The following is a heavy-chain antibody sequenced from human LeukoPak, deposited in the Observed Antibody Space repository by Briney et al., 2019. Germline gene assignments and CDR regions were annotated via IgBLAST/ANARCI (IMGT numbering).Heavy chain of an antibody. CDR2: IYHSGRT. Sequence: SETLSLTCTVSGYSISSGYYWGWIRQPPGKGLEWIGSIYHSGRTYYNPSLKSRVTISVDTSKNQFSLKLSSVTAADTAVYYCARDGFQWYFDLWGRGTLVTVSS. CDR1: GYSISSGYY. V-gene: IGHV4-38-2*02. D-gene: IGHD2-2*03. CDR3: ARDGFQWYFDL. J-gene: IGHJ2*01.